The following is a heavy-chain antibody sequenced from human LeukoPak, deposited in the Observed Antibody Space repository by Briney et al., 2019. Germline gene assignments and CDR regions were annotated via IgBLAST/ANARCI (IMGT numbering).Heavy chain of an antibody. V-gene: IGHV3-7*01. Sequence: GGSLRLSCAASGFTFSSYWMSWVRQAPGKGLEWVANIKQDGSEKYYVDSVKGRFTISRDNAKNSLYLQMNSLRAEDTAVYYCARTTPFVYGSGSPDYWGQGTLVTVSS. CDR3: ARTTPFVYGSGSPDY. CDR1: GFTFSSYW. J-gene: IGHJ4*02. D-gene: IGHD3-10*01. CDR2: IKQDGSEK.